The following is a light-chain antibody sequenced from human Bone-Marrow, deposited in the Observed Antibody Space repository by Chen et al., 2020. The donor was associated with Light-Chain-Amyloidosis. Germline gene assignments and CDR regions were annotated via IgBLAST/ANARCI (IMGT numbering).Light chain of an antibody. Sequence: SYELTQPPSVSVSPGQTARITCSGDDLPTKYAYWYQQKPGQAPVLVIHRGTERPPGIYEPFSGSSSGKTATLTISGVQAEDEADYHCQSADSSGTYEVIFGGGTKLTVL. CDR1: DLPTKY. J-gene: IGLJ2*01. CDR2: RGT. CDR3: QSADSSGTYEVI. V-gene: IGLV3-25*03.